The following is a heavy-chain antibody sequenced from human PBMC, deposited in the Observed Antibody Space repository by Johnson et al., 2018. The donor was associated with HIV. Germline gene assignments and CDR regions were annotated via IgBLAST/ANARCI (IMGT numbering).Heavy chain of an antibody. CDR1: GFTLSRYD. CDR2: IGTAGDT. CDR3: ARDGGFVGAFDI. J-gene: IGHJ3*02. V-gene: IGHV3-13*01. D-gene: IGHD3-16*01. Sequence: VQLVESGGGLVQPGGSLRLSCAASGFTLSRYDMHWVRQATGKGLEWVSAIGTAGDTYYPGSVKGRFTISRENAKNSLYLQMNSLRAGEPAVYYCARDGGFVGAFDIWGQGTMVIVSS.